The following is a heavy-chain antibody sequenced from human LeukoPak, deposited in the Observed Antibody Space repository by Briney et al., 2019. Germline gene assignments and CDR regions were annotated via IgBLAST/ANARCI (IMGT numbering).Heavy chain of an antibody. CDR3: ARDFLIVVVTGGDY. D-gene: IGHD2-21*02. J-gene: IGHJ4*02. Sequence: GASVKVSCKASGYTFTGYHMHWVRQAPGQGLEWMGRINPNSGGTNYAQKFQGRVTMTRDTSISTAYMELSRLRSDDTAVYYCARDFLIVVVTGGDYWGQGTLVTVSS. CDR2: INPNSGGT. CDR1: GYTFTGYH. V-gene: IGHV1-2*06.